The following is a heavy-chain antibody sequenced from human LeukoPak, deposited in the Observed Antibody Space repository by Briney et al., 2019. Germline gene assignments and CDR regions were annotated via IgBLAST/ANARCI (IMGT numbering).Heavy chain of an antibody. Sequence: GGSLRLSCAASGFTVSSNYMLWVRQAPGKGLEWVSVTYSGGNTYYADSVKGRFTISRDSSKNTLYLQMDSLRAEDTAVYYCARGNWNYGYYMDVWGKGTTVTVSS. CDR3: ARGNWNYGYYMDV. D-gene: IGHD1-20*01. J-gene: IGHJ6*03. CDR2: TYSGGNT. CDR1: GFTVSSNY. V-gene: IGHV3-53*01.